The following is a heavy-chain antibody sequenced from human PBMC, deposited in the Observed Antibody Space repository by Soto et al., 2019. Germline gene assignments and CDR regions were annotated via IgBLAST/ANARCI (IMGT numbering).Heavy chain of an antibody. J-gene: IGHJ6*02. V-gene: IGHV3-73*01. CDR3: ASRYSGYQYYYYGMDV. D-gene: IGHD5-12*01. CDR1: GFTFRLST. Sequence: VGSLRLSCVASGFTFRLSTVYWVRQASGKGLEWLGRIRSEPEGYATAYAASVTGRFAISRDDSKKTTFLQMNGLKSEDTAVYYCASRYSGYQYYYYGMDVWGQGTTVTVSS. CDR2: IRSEPEGYAT.